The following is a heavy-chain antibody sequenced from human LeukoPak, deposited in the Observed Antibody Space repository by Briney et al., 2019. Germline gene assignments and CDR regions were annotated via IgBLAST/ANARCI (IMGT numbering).Heavy chain of an antibody. D-gene: IGHD6-6*01. CDR2: IFYSGSV. V-gene: IGHV4-39*01. CDR1: GGSISSNSYY. Sequence: SETLSLTCTVSGGSISSNSYYWGWIRQPPGKNLEWIGSIFYSGSVYYNPSLKSRVTISVDTSKNQFSLKLSSVTAADTAVYYCARGHSVYSSSSFGYYFDYWGQGTLVTVSS. J-gene: IGHJ4*02. CDR3: ARGHSVYSSSSFGYYFDY.